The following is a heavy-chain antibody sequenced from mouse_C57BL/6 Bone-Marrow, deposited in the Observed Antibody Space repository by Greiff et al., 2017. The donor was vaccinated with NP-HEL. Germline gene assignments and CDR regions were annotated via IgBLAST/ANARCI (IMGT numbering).Heavy chain of an antibody. D-gene: IGHD1-1*01. CDR2: ISIGSGYT. J-gene: IGHJ1*03. CDR1: GYTFTSYG. V-gene: IGHV1-58*01. Sequence: VQLKESGAELVRPGSSVKMSCKTSGYTFTSYGINWVKQRPGQGLEWIGCISIGSGYTEYNEKFKGTAPLTPDTSSSTAYMQLSSLTSEASAIYFCARRRVVDQDWYFDVWGTGTTVTVSS. CDR3: ARRRVVDQDWYFDV.